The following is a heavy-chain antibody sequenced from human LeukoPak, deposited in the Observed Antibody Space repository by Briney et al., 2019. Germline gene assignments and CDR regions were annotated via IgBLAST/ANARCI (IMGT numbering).Heavy chain of an antibody. D-gene: IGHD3-10*01. CDR1: GGSISSNNYY. V-gene: IGHV4-39*01. CDR2: INYGGTT. CDR3: ARYVVSGAGRYYFDY. J-gene: IGHJ4*02. Sequence: SETLSLTCTVSGGSISSNNYYWSWIRQPPGREMEWIASINYGGTTYYNPSLKSRVTISVDTSKNQFSLRLSSVTAADAAVYLCARYVVSGAGRYYFDYWGRGSLVTVSS.